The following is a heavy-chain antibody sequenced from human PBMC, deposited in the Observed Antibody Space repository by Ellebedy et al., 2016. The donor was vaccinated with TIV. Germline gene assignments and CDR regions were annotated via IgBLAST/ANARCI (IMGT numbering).Heavy chain of an antibody. CDR2: IWYDGSNK. CDR3: ARPLRYYDSRATSDAFDI. D-gene: IGHD3-22*01. J-gene: IGHJ3*02. CDR1: GFTFSSYG. Sequence: GESLKISCAASGFTFSSYGMHWVRQAPGKGLEWVAVIWYDGSNKYYADSVKGRFTISRDNSKNTLYLQMNSLRAEDTAVYYCARPLRYYDSRATSDAFDIWGQGTMVTVSS. V-gene: IGHV3-33*01.